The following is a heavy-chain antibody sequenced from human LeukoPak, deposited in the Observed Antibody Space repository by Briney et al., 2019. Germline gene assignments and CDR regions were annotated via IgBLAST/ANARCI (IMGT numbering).Heavy chain of an antibody. V-gene: IGHV4-59*01. J-gene: IGHJ4*02. CDR3: ARLRTYCTTTTCYESFDS. CDR2: IYYSGST. Sequence: SETLSLTCTVSGGSISSYYWSWIRQPPGKGLEWIGYIYYSGSTNYNPSLKSRVTISVGTSKNLFSLELSSATAADTAVYYCARLRTYCTTTTCYESFDSWGQGTLVTVSS. D-gene: IGHD2-2*01. CDR1: GGSISSYY.